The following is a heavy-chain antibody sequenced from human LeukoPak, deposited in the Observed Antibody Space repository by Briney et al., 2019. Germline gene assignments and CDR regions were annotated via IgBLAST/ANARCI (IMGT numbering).Heavy chain of an antibody. J-gene: IGHJ5*02. D-gene: IGHD1-7*01. CDR2: ISGYNGYT. CDR3: ARFGRYNWNSHWFDP. CDR1: GYTLTNYG. Sequence: ASVKVSCKASGYTLTNYGISWVRQAPGQALEWMGWISGYNGYTNYGQKVQGRVTVTTDTSTSTAYMELRSLRSDDTAVYYCARFGRYNWNSHWFDPWGQGTLVTVSS. V-gene: IGHV1-18*01.